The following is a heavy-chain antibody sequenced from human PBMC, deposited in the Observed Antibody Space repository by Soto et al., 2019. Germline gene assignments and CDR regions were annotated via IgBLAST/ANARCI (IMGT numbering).Heavy chain of an antibody. Sequence: PGGSLRLSCAASGFTFDDYAMHWVRQAPGKGLEWVSGISWNSGSIGYADSVKGRFTISRDNAKNSLYLQMNSLRAEDTALYYCAKSEGSMVRGVAGDYWGQGTLVT. V-gene: IGHV3-9*01. J-gene: IGHJ4*02. D-gene: IGHD3-10*01. CDR1: GFTFDDYA. CDR3: AKSEGSMVRGVAGDY. CDR2: ISWNSGSI.